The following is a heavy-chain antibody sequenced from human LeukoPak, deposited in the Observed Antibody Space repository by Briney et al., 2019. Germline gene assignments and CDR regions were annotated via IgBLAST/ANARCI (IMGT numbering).Heavy chain of an antibody. CDR3: ARDSVYGGNSEGAFDI. CDR2: ISAYNGNT. D-gene: IGHD4-23*01. J-gene: IGHJ3*02. Sequence: ASVKVSCKASGYTFTSYDINWVRQAPGQGLEWMGWISAYNGNTNYAQKLQGRVTMTTDTSTSTAYMELRSLRSDDTAVYYCARDSVYGGNSEGAFDIWGQGTMVTVSS. V-gene: IGHV1-18*01. CDR1: GYTFTSYD.